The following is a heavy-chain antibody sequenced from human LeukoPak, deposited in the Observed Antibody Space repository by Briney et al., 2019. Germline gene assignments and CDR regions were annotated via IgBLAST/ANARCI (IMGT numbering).Heavy chain of an antibody. CDR1: GGSFSGYY. V-gene: IGHV4-34*01. D-gene: IGHD1-26*01. J-gene: IGHJ6*03. Sequence: SETLSLTCAVYGGSFSGYYWSWIRQPPGKGLEWIGEINHSGSTNYNPSLKSRVTISVDTSKNQFSLKLSSVTAADTAAYYCARALKGVRRRLGGTTTFEDYYYMDVWGKGTTVTISS. CDR3: ARALKGVRRRLGGTTTFEDYYYMDV. CDR2: INHSGST.